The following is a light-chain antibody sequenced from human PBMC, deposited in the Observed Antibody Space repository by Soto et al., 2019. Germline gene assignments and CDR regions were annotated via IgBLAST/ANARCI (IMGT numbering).Light chain of an antibody. CDR1: QSLTNNF. CDR3: QQYGNSPT. J-gene: IGKJ4*01. Sequence: EIVLTQSPATLSLSPGERVTLSCGASQSLTNNFLAWYQQRPGLAPRLLIFDASTRASGVPDRCSGSGSGTGFSLTISRLEPEEFAVYYCQQYGNSPTFGGGTKVEFK. CDR2: DAS. V-gene: IGKV3D-20*01.